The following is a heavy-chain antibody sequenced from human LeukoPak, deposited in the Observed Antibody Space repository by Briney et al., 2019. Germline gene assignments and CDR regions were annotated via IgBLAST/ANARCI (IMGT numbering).Heavy chain of an antibody. CDR3: ARDRTGSGWYKDY. Sequence: PGGSLRLSCVASGFTFSSYWMSWVRQAPGKGLEWVANIKQDGSEEYYVDSVKGRFTISRDNAKNSLYLQMNSLRAEDTAVYYCARDRTGSGWYKDYWGQGTLVTVSS. V-gene: IGHV3-7*04. CDR2: IKQDGSEE. D-gene: IGHD6-19*01. J-gene: IGHJ4*02. CDR1: GFTFSSYW.